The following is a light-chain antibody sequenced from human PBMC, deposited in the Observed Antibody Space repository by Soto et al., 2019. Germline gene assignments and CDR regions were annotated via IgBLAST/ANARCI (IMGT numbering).Light chain of an antibody. CDR1: QSISSY. CDR3: QQSYSTPRT. CDR2: AAS. J-gene: IGKJ1*01. Sequence: DIPMTQSPSSLSASVGDRVTITCRASQSISSYLNWYQQKPGKAPKLLIYAASSLQSGVPSRFSGSGSGTDFTLTISSLQAEDFATDYGQQSYSTPRTFGQGTKVDIK. V-gene: IGKV1-39*01.